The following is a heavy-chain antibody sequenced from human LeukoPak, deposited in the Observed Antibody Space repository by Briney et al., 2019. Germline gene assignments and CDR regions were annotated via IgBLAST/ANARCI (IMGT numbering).Heavy chain of an antibody. CDR3: ARANGMDV. CDR2: ISSSSSTI. J-gene: IGHJ6*02. Sequence: GGSLRLSCTASGFTFSSYSMNWVRQAPGKGLEWVSYISSSSSTIYYADSVKGRFTISRDNAKNSLYLQMSSLKDEDTAVYYCARANGMDVWGQGTTVTVSS. V-gene: IGHV3-48*02. CDR1: GFTFSSYS.